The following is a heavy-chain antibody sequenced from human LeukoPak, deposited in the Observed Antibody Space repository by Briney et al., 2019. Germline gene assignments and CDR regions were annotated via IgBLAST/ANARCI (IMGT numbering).Heavy chain of an antibody. CDR3: ALGTKPLSYQCFDY. Sequence: QPGGSLRLSCAPSGFSFSTYWMHWVPHAPGGGRVWVSRIYSDGRSTSYADYVKGRFTLSRDNAKNTLYLQMNSLRAEDTDVYYCALGTKPLSYQCFDYLGQGALVTVSS. CDR1: GFSFSTYW. V-gene: IGHV3-74*01. D-gene: IGHD1-7*01. CDR2: IYSDGRST. J-gene: IGHJ4*02.